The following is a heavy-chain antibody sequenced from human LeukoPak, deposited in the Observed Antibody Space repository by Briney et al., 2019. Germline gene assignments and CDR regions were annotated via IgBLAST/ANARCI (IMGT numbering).Heavy chain of an antibody. CDR3: ARSNLGQLDY. CDR1: GFTFSSYA. Sequence: GGSLRLSCVASGFTFSSYAMHWVRQAPGKGLEWVAVISYDGSNKYYADSVKGRFTISRDNSKNTLYLQMNSLRAEDTAVYYCARSNLGQLDYWGQGTLVTVSS. CDR2: ISYDGSNK. D-gene: IGHD1-14*01. V-gene: IGHV3-30*04. J-gene: IGHJ4*02.